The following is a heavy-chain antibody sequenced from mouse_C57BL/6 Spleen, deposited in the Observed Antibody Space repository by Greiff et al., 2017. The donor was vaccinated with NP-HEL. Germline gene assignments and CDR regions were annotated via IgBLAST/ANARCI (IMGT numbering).Heavy chain of an antibody. V-gene: IGHV14-1*01. CDR1: GFNIKDYY. J-gene: IGHJ2*01. CDR3: TTDLTTVVAVDD. D-gene: IGHD1-1*01. Sequence: EVQLQQSGAELVRPGASVKLSCTASGFNIKDYYMHWVKQRPEQGLEWIGRIDPESGDTEYAPKFQGKATMTADTSSNTAYLQLSSLTSEDTAVYYCTTDLTTVVAVDDWGKGTTLTVSS. CDR2: IDPESGDT.